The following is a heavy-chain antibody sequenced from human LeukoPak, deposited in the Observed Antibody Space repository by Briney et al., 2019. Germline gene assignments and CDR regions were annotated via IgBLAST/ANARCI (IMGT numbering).Heavy chain of an antibody. CDR1: GFTFSSYA. D-gene: IGHD6-19*01. CDR2: ISGSGGST. CDR3: AKTTAGYSSGRYPGWPVDY. J-gene: IGHJ4*02. Sequence: GGSLRLSCAASGFTFSSYAVYWVRQAPGKGLEWVSGISGSGGSTYYADSVKGRFTISRDNSKNTVYLQMNSLRAEDTAVYYCAKTTAGYSSGRYPGWPVDYWGQGTLVTVSS. V-gene: IGHV3-23*01.